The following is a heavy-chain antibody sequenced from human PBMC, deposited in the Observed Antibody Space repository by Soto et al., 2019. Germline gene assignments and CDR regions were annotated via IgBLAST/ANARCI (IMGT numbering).Heavy chain of an antibody. Sequence: SETLSLTCTVSGGSISSGGYYWSWIRQHPGKGLEWIGYIYYSGSTYYNPSLESRVAISVDTSKKQFSLKLSSVTAADTAVYYCARVMSPFWYLDLWGRGTLVTVYS. CDR3: ARVMSPFWYLDL. CDR1: GGSISSGGYY. V-gene: IGHV4-31*03. J-gene: IGHJ2*01. CDR2: IYYSGST.